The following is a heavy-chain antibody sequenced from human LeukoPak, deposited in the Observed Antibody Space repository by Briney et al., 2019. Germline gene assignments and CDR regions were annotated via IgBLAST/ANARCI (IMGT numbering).Heavy chain of an antibody. V-gene: IGHV3-11*01. CDR1: GFTFSDYY. CDR3: ARSMVRGETPDY. D-gene: IGHD3-10*01. Sequence: AGGSLRLSCAASGFTFSDYYMSWIRQAPGEGLEWVSYISSSGSTIYYADSVKGRFTISRDNAKNSLHLQMNSLRAEDTAVYYCARSMVRGETPDYWGQGTLVTVSS. CDR2: ISSSGSTI. J-gene: IGHJ4*02.